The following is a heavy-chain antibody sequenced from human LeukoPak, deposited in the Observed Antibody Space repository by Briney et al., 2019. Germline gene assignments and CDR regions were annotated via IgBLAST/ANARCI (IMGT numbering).Heavy chain of an antibody. CDR1: GGSISSSSYY. D-gene: IGHD3-16*01. J-gene: IGHJ4*02. CDR3: ARRNRGWGGIDY. V-gene: IGHV4-39*01. Sequence: SETLSLTCTVSGGSISSSSYYWGWIRQPPGKGLEWIGSIYYSGSTYYNPSLKSRVTISVDTSKNQFSLKLSSVTAADTAVYYCARRNRGWGGIDYWGQGTLVTVSS. CDR2: IYYSGST.